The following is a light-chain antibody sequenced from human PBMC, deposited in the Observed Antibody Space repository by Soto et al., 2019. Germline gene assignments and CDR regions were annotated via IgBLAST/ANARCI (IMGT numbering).Light chain of an antibody. Sequence: EIVLTQSPGTLSLSPGERATLSCRASQSVRGSYLAWYQQSPGQAPRLLIQCASSRATGIPDRFTGSGAGTDFTLNINRLEPEDFAMYFCKQYGGMWTFGQWTKVEVK. CDR1: QSVRGSY. V-gene: IGKV3-20*01. CDR3: KQYGGMWT. J-gene: IGKJ1*01. CDR2: CAS.